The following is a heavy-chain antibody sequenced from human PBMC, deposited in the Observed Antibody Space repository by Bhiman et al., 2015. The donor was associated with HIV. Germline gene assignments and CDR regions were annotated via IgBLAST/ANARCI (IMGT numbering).Heavy chain of an antibody. V-gene: IGHV3-73*02. Sequence: EVQLVESGGGLVQPGGSLKLSCAASGFTFSGSAVHWVRQASGKGLEWVGHIRSKANSYATAYAASVKGRFTISRDDSKNTAFLQMNSLKTEDTAMYYCATGGFGGVIVYLAEYFQHWGQGTLVTVSS. J-gene: IGHJ1*01. CDR2: IRSKANSYAT. CDR3: ATGGFGGVIVYLAEYFQH. D-gene: IGHD3-16*02. CDR1: GFTFSGSA.